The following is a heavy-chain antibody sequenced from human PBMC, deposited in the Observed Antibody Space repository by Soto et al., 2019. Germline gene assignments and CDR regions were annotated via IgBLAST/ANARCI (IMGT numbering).Heavy chain of an antibody. CDR2: INPNSGGT. J-gene: IGHJ4*02. D-gene: IGHD3-22*01. V-gene: IGHV1-2*02. CDR1: GYTFTGYY. Sequence: GASVKVSCKASGYTFTGYYMHWVRQAPGQGLEWMGWINPNSGGTNYAQKFQGRVTMTRDTSISTAYMELSRLRSDDTAVYYCARADYYDSSGYCFDYWGQGTLVTVSS. CDR3: ARADYYDSSGYCFDY.